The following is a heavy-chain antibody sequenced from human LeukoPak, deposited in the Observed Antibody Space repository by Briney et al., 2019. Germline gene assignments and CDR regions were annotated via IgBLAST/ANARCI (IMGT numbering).Heavy chain of an antibody. Sequence: PSETLSLTCAVSGYSISSGYYWGWIRQPPGKGREWIGSIYHSGRTIYNRSIKSRLTISVDPSKNPFSLKLSSVIVAGTAVHYRARGYYDLHDYGGQGSLVTVSS. J-gene: IGHJ4*02. CDR3: ARGYYDLHDY. D-gene: IGHD3-16*01. CDR1: GYSISSGYY. CDR2: IYHSGRT. V-gene: IGHV4-38-2*01.